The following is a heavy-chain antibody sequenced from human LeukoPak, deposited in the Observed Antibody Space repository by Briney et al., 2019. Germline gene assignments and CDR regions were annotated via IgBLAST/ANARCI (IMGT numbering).Heavy chain of an antibody. J-gene: IGHJ4*02. CDR1: GITLSNYG. D-gene: IGHD5-24*01. V-gene: IGHV3-23*01. Sequence: GGSLRLSCAVSGITLSNYGMSWVRQAPGKGLEWVSGISGSGGNTYYADSVKGRFTISRDNSKNTLYLQMNSLRAEDTAVYYCARRDAYNYLDYWGQGTLVTVSS. CDR2: ISGSGGNT. CDR3: ARRDAYNYLDY.